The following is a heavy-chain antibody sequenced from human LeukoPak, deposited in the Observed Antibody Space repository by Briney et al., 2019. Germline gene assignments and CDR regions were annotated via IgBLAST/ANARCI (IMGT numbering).Heavy chain of an antibody. V-gene: IGHV3-21*01. CDR2: ISDSSIFI. CDR1: GFTFSTYS. J-gene: IGHJ4*02. D-gene: IGHD2-15*01. CDR3: ARSTPSSVFDY. Sequence: GGSLRLSCAASGFTFSTYSMHWVRQAPGKGLELVSSISDSSIFIYYADSLKGQFNISRDNAKNSLYLQMNSLRAEDTAIYYCARSTPSSVFDYWGQGTLVTVSS.